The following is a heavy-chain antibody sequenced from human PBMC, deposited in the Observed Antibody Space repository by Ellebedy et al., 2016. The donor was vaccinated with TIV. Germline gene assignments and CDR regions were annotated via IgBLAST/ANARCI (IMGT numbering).Heavy chain of an antibody. CDR3: ARGQWLVFPSFDY. Sequence: PGGSLRLSCSASGYTFSSYAIHWVRQAPGTGLQWVGVLTYDTSQERFIDSVRGRLTISRDSSKNRVHLQMSSLRVEDTAVYYCARGQWLVFPSFDYWGQGTLVTVSS. CDR2: LTYDTSQE. V-gene: IGHV3-33*04. J-gene: IGHJ4*02. CDR1: GYTFSSYA. D-gene: IGHD6-19*01.